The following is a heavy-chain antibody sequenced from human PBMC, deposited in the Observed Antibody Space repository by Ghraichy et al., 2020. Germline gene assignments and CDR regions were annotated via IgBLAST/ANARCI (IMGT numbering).Heavy chain of an antibody. CDR1: GGSISSYY. Sequence: SETLSLTCNVSGGSISSYYWSWIRQPPGKGLEWIGYIYNSGSTNYNPSFKSRVTISIETSKNLFSLKLNSVTAADTAVYYCARFSLGGNFDYWGQGTLVTVSS. D-gene: IGHD7-27*01. CDR3: ARFSLGGNFDY. CDR2: IYNSGST. V-gene: IGHV4-59*01. J-gene: IGHJ4*02.